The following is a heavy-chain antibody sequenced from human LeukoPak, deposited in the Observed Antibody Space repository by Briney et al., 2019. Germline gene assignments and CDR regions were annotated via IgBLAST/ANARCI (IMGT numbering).Heavy chain of an antibody. CDR2: IYYSGST. V-gene: IGHV4-31*03. Sequence: SETLSLTCTVSGGSISSGGYYWSWIRQHPGKGLEWIGYIYYSGSTYYNPSLKSRVTISVDTSKNQFSLKLSSVTAADTAVYYCARGALPIPLECSSSAGGGNWFDPWGQGTLVTVSS. CDR1: GGSISSGGYY. D-gene: IGHD6-6*01. J-gene: IGHJ5*02. CDR3: ARGALPIPLECSSSAGGGNWFDP.